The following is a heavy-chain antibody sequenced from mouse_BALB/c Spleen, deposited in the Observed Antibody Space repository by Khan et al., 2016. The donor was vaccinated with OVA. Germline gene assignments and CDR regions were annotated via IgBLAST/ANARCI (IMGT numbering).Heavy chain of an antibody. V-gene: IGHV1-4*01. CDR3: ARSGAYASSRAWFPF. CDR2: INHSSDNT. Sequence: QVQLKQPRAELVRPGASVKLSCKASGYTFTSDTVHWVKQRHGQGPEWPGYINHSSDNTKYRQKFKDKATLTEDKSSSPAYMQLSSLAYEDSASYYCARSGAYASSRAWFPFWGPRTLVTVSA. D-gene: IGHD1-1*01. CDR1: GYTFTSDT. J-gene: IGHJ3*01.